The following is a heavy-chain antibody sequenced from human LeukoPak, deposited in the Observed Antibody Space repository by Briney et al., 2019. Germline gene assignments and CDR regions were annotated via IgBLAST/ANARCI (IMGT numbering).Heavy chain of an antibody. D-gene: IGHD4-17*01. J-gene: IGHJ4*02. CDR2: SHYSGNT. V-gene: IGHV4-59*01. CDR1: GGSSSSYY. CDR3: ARGKSYGDYDY. Sequence: PSETLSLTCTVSGGSSSSYYWSWIRQPPAKGLEWIRYSHYSGNTNYNPSLKSRVTILLDTSKNQFSLKLTSVTAADTAVYYCARGKSYGDYDYWGQGALVTVSS.